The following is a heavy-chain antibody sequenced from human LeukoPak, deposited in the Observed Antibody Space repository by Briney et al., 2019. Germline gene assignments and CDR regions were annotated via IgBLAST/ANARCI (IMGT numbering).Heavy chain of an antibody. CDR1: GLTFSGYS. V-gene: IGHV3-21*01. Sequence: GGTLRLSCAASGLTFSGYSMNWVGQAQGKGLEWVSSIIVSGQSLYYAVSVTAPFTISRANARISLYLQMDTLRAEDTAVYYCARANPPAISFFDYWGQGTLVTVSS. D-gene: IGHD3-9*01. CDR2: IIVSGQSL. CDR3: ARANPPAISFFDY. J-gene: IGHJ4*02.